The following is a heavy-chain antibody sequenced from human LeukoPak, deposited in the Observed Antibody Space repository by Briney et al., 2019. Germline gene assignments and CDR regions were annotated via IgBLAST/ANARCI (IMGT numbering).Heavy chain of an antibody. CDR1: GGSISSLY. V-gene: IGHV4-59*08. D-gene: IGHD3-16*01. J-gene: IGHJ4*02. CDR2: IYYTGTT. CDR3: ARHDNGGSYPLDY. Sequence: SETLSLTCTVSGGSISSLYWSWIRQPPGKGLESIGWIYYTGTTLYNPPFKSRATFSVDTSKNQSYLQLSSLTAADTAVYYCARHDNGGSYPLDYWGQGILVSVSS.